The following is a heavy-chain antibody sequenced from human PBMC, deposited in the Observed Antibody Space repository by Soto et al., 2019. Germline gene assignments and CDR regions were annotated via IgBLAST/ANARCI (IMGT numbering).Heavy chain of an antibody. CDR1: GFTFSSYA. J-gene: IGHJ4*02. CDR2: ISYDGSNK. V-gene: IGHV3-30-3*01. Sequence: QVQLVESGGGVVQRGRSLRLSCAASGFTFSSYAMHWVRHAPGKGLEWVAVISYDGSNKYYADSVKGRFTISRDNSKNTLYLQMNSLRAEDTAVYYCARDRRGSFDYWGQGTLVTVSS. CDR3: ARDRRGSFDY. D-gene: IGHD3-10*01.